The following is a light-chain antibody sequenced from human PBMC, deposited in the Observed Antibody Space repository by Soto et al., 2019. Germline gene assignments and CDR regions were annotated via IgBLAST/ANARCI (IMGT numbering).Light chain of an antibody. CDR3: QQRSTWPYT. CDR1: QRVSSY. Sequence: EIVLTQSPATLSLSPGERATLSCRASQRVSSYLAWYQQNPGQAPRLLIYDASNRATGIPARFSGSGSGTDFTLTISSLEPGDFAVYYCQQRSTWPYTFGQGTKVEIK. J-gene: IGKJ2*01. CDR2: DAS. V-gene: IGKV3-11*01.